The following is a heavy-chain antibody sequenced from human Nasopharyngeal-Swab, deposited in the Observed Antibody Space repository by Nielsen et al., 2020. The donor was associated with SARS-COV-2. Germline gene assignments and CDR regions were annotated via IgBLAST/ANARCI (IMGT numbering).Heavy chain of an antibody. Sequence: LSLTCAASGFTFSSYGMHWVRQAPGKGLEWVAVISYDGSNKYYADSVKGRFTISRDNSKNTLYLQMNSLRAEDTAVYYCAKNRPDYYDSSGYSWYFDLWGRGTLVTVSS. J-gene: IGHJ2*01. CDR1: GFTFSSYG. D-gene: IGHD3-22*01. CDR3: AKNRPDYYDSSGYSWYFDL. V-gene: IGHV3-30*18. CDR2: ISYDGSNK.